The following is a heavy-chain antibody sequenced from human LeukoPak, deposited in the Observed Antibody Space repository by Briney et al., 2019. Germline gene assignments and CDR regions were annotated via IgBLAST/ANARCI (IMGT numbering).Heavy chain of an antibody. CDR1: GGSISSGGYY. CDR2: IYYSGST. D-gene: IGHD3-22*01. V-gene: IGHV4-31*03. J-gene: IGHJ3*02. CDR3: AREQNYYDSSGYRNAFDI. Sequence: PSDTLSLTCTVSGGSISSGGYYWSWIRQHPGKGLEWIGYIYYSGSTYYNPSLKSRVTISVDTSKNQFSLKLSSVTAADTAVYYCAREQNYYDSSGYRNAFDIWGQGTMVTVSS.